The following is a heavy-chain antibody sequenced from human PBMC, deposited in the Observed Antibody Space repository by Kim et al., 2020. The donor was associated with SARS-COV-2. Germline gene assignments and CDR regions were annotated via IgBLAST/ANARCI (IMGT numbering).Heavy chain of an antibody. D-gene: IGHD3-9*01. Sequence: ASVKVSCKASGYTFTSYGISWVRQAPGQGLEWMGWISAYNGNTNYAQQLQGRVTMTTDTSTSTAYMELRSLRSDDTAVYYCARDELWGYHILTGYHQFDYWGQGTLLTVSS. CDR1: GYTFTSYG. CDR3: ARDELWGYHILTGYHQFDY. CDR2: ISAYNGNT. J-gene: IGHJ4*02. V-gene: IGHV1-18*01.